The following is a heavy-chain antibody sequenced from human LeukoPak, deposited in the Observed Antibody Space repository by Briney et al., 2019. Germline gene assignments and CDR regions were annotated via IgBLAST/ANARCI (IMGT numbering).Heavy chain of an antibody. J-gene: IGHJ4*02. Sequence: GGSLRLSCAASGFTFSSYGMHWVRQAPGKGLEWVAVIWYDGSNKYYADSVKGRFTISRDNSKNTLYLLMNSLRAEDTAVYYCAKANPVAGTFDYWGQGTLVTVSS. V-gene: IGHV3-33*06. D-gene: IGHD6-19*01. CDR3: AKANPVAGTFDY. CDR2: IWYDGSNK. CDR1: GFTFSSYG.